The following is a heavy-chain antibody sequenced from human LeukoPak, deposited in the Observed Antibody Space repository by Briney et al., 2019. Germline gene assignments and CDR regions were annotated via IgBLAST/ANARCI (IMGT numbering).Heavy chain of an antibody. CDR1: GYNFTTYW. V-gene: IGHV5-51*01. CDR3: ARHRSIAARRPYYYYDDGMDV. CDR2: IYPGESAT. D-gene: IGHD6-6*01. Sequence: GESLKISCKGSGYNFTTYWIGGVRQMHGKGLEWLGLIYPGESATTPSPSFHGQVTISADKSTSPATLQWSTMKASDPAMYYCARHRSIAARRPYYYYDDGMDVWGQGTTVTVSS. J-gene: IGHJ6*02.